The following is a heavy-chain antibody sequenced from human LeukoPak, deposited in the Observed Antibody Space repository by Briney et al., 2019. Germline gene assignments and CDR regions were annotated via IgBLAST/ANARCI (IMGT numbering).Heavy chain of an antibody. V-gene: IGHV3-23*01. Sequence: PGGSLRLSCAASGFTFSSYAMSWVRQAPGKGLEWVSAISGSGGSTYYADSVKGRFTISRDNSKNTLYLQMNSLRAEDTAVYYCAKDRVLRFLEWLFEIDYWGQGTLVTVSS. D-gene: IGHD3-3*01. J-gene: IGHJ4*02. CDR1: GFTFSSYA. CDR2: ISGSGGST. CDR3: AKDRVLRFLEWLFEIDY.